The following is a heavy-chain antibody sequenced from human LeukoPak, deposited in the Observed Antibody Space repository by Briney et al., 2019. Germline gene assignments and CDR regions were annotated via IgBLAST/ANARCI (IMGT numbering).Heavy chain of an antibody. CDR2: INTSGST. D-gene: IGHD2-2*01. Sequence: PETLSLTCTVSGGSINNYYWSWIRQSAGKGLEWIGRINTSGSTNYNPSLKSRVTMSLDTSNMHFSLRLSSVTAADTAVYYCARLSVPDVFGAFDIWGQGTMVTVSS. CDR1: GGSINNYY. V-gene: IGHV4-4*07. J-gene: IGHJ3*02. CDR3: ARLSVPDVFGAFDI.